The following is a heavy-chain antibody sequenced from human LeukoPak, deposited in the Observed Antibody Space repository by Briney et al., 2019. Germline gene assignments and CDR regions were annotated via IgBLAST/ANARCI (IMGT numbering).Heavy chain of an antibody. CDR1: GFTFSSYS. CDR3: ARTHCSGGSCLTEYFDY. Sequence: PGGSLRLSCAASGFTFSSYSMNWVRQAPGKGLEWVSSISSSSSYIYYADSVKGRFTISRDNAKNSLYLQMNSLRAEDTAVYYCARTHCSGGSCLTEYFDYWGQGTLVTVSS. CDR2: ISSSSSYI. D-gene: IGHD2-15*01. V-gene: IGHV3-21*01. J-gene: IGHJ4*02.